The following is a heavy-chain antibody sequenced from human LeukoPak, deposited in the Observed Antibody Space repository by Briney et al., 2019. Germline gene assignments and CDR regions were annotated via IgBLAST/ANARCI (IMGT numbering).Heavy chain of an antibody. CDR3: ARGESSYCSGGCYFAS. J-gene: IGHJ5*01. D-gene: IGHD2-21*02. CDR1: GVRFGSCG. V-gene: IGHV3-33*05. CDR2: ISYDGSNK. Sequence: WAACGVRFGSCGRRWVHQATGKGLEWVAVISYDGSNKYYADSVKGRFTISRDNSKNTLYLQMNSLRAEDTAMYYCARGESSYCSGGCYFASWGQGTLVTISS.